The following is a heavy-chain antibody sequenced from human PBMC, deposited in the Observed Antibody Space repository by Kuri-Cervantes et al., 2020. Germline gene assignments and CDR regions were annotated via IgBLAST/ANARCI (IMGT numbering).Heavy chain of an antibody. V-gene: IGHV4-39*07. Sequence: SETLSLTCTVSGGSISSSSYYWGWIRQPPGKGLEWIGSIYYSGSTYYNPSLKSRVTISVDKSQNQFSLKMTSVTAADTAVYYCARCDDLLTGNEYYFDYWGQGTLVTVSS. CDR1: GGSISSSSYY. J-gene: IGHJ4*02. CDR3: ARCDDLLTGNEYYFDY. CDR2: IYYSGST. D-gene: IGHD3-9*01.